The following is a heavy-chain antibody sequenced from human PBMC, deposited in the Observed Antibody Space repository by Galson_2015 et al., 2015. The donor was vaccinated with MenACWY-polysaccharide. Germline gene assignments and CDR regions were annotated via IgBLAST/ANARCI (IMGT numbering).Heavy chain of an antibody. V-gene: IGHV1-8*01. CDR3: ARGGKYYYDSSGYLNWFDP. CDR1: VYIFSSYD. Sequence: SVYIFSSYDINWVRQTTGQGLEWMGWMNPNSGNTGYAQKFQGRVTMTRNTSISIAYMELSSLRSEDTAVYYCARGGKYYYDSSGYLNWFDPWGQGTLVTVSS. CDR2: MNPNSGNT. J-gene: IGHJ5*02. D-gene: IGHD3-22*01.